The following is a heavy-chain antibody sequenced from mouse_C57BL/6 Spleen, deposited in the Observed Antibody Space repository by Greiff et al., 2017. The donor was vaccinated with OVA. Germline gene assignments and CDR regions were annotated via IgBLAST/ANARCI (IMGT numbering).Heavy chain of an antibody. V-gene: IGHV14-3*01. Sequence: EVQRVESVAELVRPGASVKLSCTASGFNIKNTYMHWVKQRPEQGLEWIGRIDPANGNTKYAPKFQGKATITGDTSSNTAYLQLSSLTSEDTAIYYCARGSPLELGHGCWGQGTTLTVSS. D-gene: IGHD4-1*01. J-gene: IGHJ2*01. CDR2: IDPANGNT. CDR3: ARGSPLELGHGC. CDR1: GFNIKNTY.